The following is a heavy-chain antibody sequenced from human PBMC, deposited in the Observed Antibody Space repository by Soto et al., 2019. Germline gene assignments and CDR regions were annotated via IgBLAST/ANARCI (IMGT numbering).Heavy chain of an antibody. Sequence: HGESLKISCKGSGYSFNNYWIGWVRQMPGKGLEWMGIIYPGDSDTRYSPSFEGKVTISADKSIISSYLQLSSLKASDTAMYYCARRGDMDVCGQGTTVTVSS. CDR2: IYPGDSDT. V-gene: IGHV5-51*01. CDR3: ARRGDMDV. CDR1: GYSFNNYW. D-gene: IGHD3-16*01. J-gene: IGHJ6*02.